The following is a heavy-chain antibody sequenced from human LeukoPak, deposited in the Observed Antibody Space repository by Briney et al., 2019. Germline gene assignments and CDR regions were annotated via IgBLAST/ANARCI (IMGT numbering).Heavy chain of an antibody. Sequence: GGALQISFKGAGCRFTSYWIGWVRRKPGKGGAWMGIIYPGECDTRYSPSFQGQVTISADKSISTAYLQWSSLKASDTAMYYCAVTGGDWFDLWGQGTLVTVSS. CDR3: AVTGGDWFDL. J-gene: IGHJ5*02. CDR2: IYPGECDT. CDR1: GCRFTSYW. D-gene: IGHD3-16*01. V-gene: IGHV5-51*01.